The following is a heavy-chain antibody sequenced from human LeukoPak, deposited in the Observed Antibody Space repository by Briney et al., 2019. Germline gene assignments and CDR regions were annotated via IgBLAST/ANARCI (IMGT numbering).Heavy chain of an antibody. CDR2: IYSGGST. V-gene: IGHV3-53*01. D-gene: IGHD3-22*01. Sequence: GGSLRLSCAASGFTVSSNYMSWVRQAPGKGLEWVSVIYSGGSTYYADSVKGRFTISRDNSKNTLYLQMNSLRAEDTAVYYCARSSGSQFPFDYWGQGTLVTVSS. CDR3: ARSSGSQFPFDY. J-gene: IGHJ4*02. CDR1: GFTVSSNY.